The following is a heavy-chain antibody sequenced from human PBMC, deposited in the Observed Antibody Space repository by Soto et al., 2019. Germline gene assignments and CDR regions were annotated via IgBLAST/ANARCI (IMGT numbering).Heavy chain of an antibody. J-gene: IGHJ3*02. Sequence: GGSLRLSCAASGFTFSSYAMSWVRQAPGKGLEWVSAISGSGGSTYYADSVKGRFTISRDNSKNTLYLQMNSLRAEDTAVYYCAKCIVVVPAAIFRGGAFDIWGQGTMVTVSS. CDR3: AKCIVVVPAAIFRGGAFDI. D-gene: IGHD2-2*01. CDR1: GFTFSSYA. V-gene: IGHV3-23*01. CDR2: ISGSGGST.